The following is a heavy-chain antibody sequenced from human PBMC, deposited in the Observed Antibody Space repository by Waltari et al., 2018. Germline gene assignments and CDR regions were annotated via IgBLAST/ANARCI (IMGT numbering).Heavy chain of an antibody. CDR2: INPNSGGT. Sequence: QVLLVQSGAEVKKPGASVKVSCKASGYSFTGYYLHWVRQAPGQGLEWMGWINPNSGGTSYAQIFQGRVTMTRDTSISTAYMELSRLISNDTAVYYCARTYQSGSYSDYWGQGTPVTVSS. CDR3: ARTYQSGSYSDY. V-gene: IGHV1-2*02. D-gene: IGHD1-26*01. J-gene: IGHJ4*02. CDR1: GYSFTGYY.